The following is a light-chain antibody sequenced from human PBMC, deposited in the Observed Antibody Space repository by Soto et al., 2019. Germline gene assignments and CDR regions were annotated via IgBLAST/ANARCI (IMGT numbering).Light chain of an antibody. CDR3: QQNSDWSPLT. CDR2: GAS. Sequence: DIVMTQSPATLSVSPGERATLSCRASQSISNNLVWYQQKPGQAPRLLIYGASTRATGIPARFSGSGSGTEFPLTISSLQSEDFAFYYCQQNSDWSPLTFGGGTKVEIK. V-gene: IGKV3-15*01. J-gene: IGKJ4*01. CDR1: QSISNN.